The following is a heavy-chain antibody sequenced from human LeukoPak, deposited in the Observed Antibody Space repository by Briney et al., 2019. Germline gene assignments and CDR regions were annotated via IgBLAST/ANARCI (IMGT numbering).Heavy chain of an antibody. J-gene: IGHJ4*02. V-gene: IGHV3-21*01. CDR2: ISSSSSYI. D-gene: IGHD1-26*01. CDR1: GFTFSSYS. Sequence: PGGSLRLSCAASGFTFSSYSMNWVRQAPGKGLEWVSSISSSSSYIYYADSVKGRFTISRDNAKNSLYLQMNSLRAEDTAVYYCARVGATVLFGVQYWGQGTLVTVPS. CDR3: ARVGATVLFGVQY.